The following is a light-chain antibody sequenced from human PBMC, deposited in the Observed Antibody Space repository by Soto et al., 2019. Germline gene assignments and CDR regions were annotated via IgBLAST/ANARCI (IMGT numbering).Light chain of an antibody. Sequence: QSVLTQPLSASGTPGQRVTISCSGSSSNIGSNTVNWYQQLPGTAPKLLIYSNDQRRSGVPDRFSGSKSGTSASLAISGLQSEDEADYYCAAWDDSLNNVVFGGGTKVTVL. CDR2: SND. CDR1: SSNIGSNT. V-gene: IGLV1-44*01. J-gene: IGLJ2*01. CDR3: AAWDDSLNNVV.